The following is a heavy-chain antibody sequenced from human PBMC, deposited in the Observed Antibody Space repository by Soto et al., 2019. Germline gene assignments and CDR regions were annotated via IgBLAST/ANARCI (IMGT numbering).Heavy chain of an antibody. Sequence: EVQLLESGGGLVQPGGSLRLSCAASGFTFSSYAMSWVRQAPGKGLEWVSAISGSGGSTYYADSVKGRFTISRDNSKNTLYLQLNSLRAEDTAVYYCAKDLGVMITFGGVVDWGQGTLVTVSS. V-gene: IGHV3-23*01. D-gene: IGHD3-16*01. J-gene: IGHJ4*02. CDR1: GFTFSSYA. CDR3: AKDLGVMITFGGVVD. CDR2: ISGSGGST.